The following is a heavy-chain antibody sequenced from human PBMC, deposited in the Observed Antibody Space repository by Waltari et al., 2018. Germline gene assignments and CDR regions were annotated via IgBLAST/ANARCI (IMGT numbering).Heavy chain of an antibody. Sequence: QVQLQESGPGLVKPSQTLSLTCTVSGGSISSGGYYWSWIRQHPGKGLEWIGYIHYRGGHYYNPPLKSRVTISVDTSKNQFSLKLSSVTAADTAVYYCAGFITIFDYYMDVWGKGTTVTVSS. J-gene: IGHJ6*03. D-gene: IGHD3-3*01. V-gene: IGHV4-31*03. CDR3: AGFITIFDYYMDV. CDR2: IHYRGGH. CDR1: GGSISSGGYY.